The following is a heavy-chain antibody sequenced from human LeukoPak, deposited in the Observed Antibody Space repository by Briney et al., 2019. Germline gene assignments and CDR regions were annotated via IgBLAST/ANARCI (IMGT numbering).Heavy chain of an antibody. Sequence: GGSLRLSCAASGFTFSSYWMHWVRQAPGKGLEWVSAISGSGGSTYYADSVKGRFTISRDNSKKTLYLQMNSLRAEDTAVYYCAKGKVNHDGALDAWGQGTLVTVSS. V-gene: IGHV3-23*01. D-gene: IGHD2-21*01. CDR3: AKGKVNHDGALDA. CDR2: ISGSGGST. J-gene: IGHJ3*01. CDR1: GFTFSSYW.